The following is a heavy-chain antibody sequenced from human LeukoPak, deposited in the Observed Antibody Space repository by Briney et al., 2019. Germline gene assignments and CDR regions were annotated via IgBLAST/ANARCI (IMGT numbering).Heavy chain of an antibody. CDR3: AKGGSSKLKDAFDI. CDR1: GFTFKDSW. Sequence: GVSLRLSCKASGFTFKDSWMYWVRQAPGQGLLWVSRINGDGSDISYVDSVKGRFTISRDNAKNTLYLQMNSLRVEDTAVYYCAKGGSSKLKDAFDIWGQGTVVIVSA. J-gene: IGHJ3*02. CDR2: INGDGSDI. V-gene: IGHV3-74*01. D-gene: IGHD2-15*01.